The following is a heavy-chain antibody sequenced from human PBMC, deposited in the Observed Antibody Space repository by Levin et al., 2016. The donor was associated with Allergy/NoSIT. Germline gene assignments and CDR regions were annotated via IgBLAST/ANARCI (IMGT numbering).Heavy chain of an antibody. CDR3: AKGGYSYGLPFDY. J-gene: IGHJ4*02. CDR2: ISYDGSNK. V-gene: IGHV3-30*18. D-gene: IGHD5-18*01. Sequence: WIRQPPGKGLEWVAVISYDGSNKYYADSVKGRFTISRDNSKNTLYLQMNSLRAEDTAVYYCAKGGYSYGLPFDYWGQGTLVTVSS.